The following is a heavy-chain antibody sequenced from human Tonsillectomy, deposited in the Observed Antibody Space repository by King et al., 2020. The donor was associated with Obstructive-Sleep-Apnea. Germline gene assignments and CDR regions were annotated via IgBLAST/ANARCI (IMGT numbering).Heavy chain of an antibody. D-gene: IGHD3-3*01. CDR2: IISSSSYI. CDR1: GFTFSSYS. J-gene: IGHJ6*02. Sequence: VQLVESGGGLVKPGGSLRLSCAASGFTFSSYSMNWVRQAPGKGLEWVSSIISSSSYIYYADSVKGRFTISRDNAKNSLYLQMHSLGAEDTAVYYCAREYYDFWSASVTYYYYGMDVWGQGTTVTVSS. CDR3: AREYYDFWSASVTYYYYGMDV. V-gene: IGHV3-21*01.